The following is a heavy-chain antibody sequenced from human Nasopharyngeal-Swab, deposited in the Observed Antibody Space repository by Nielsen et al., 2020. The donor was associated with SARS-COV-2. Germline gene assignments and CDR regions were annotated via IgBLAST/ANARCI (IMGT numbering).Heavy chain of an antibody. CDR3: ARPRPSWYCSSTSCSAEDY. J-gene: IGHJ4*02. V-gene: IGHV1-8*01. Sequence: WVRQAPGQGLEWMGWMNPNSGNTGHAQKFQGRVTMTRNTSISTAYMELNSLRSEDTAVYYCARPRPSWYCSSTSCSAEDYWGQGTLVTVSS. D-gene: IGHD2-2*01. CDR2: MNPNSGNT.